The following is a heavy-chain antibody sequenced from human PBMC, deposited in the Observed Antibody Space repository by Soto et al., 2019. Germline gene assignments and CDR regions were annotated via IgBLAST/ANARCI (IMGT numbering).Heavy chain of an antibody. CDR3: ARDEIAAAGTYYYGMDV. J-gene: IGHJ6*02. CDR1: GFTVSTTY. CDR2: IYSGGST. V-gene: IGHV3-66*01. D-gene: IGHD6-13*01. Sequence: EVQLVESGGGLVQPGGSLRLSCAASGFTVSTTYMSWVRQAPGKGLEWVSLIYSGGSTYYADSVKGRFTISRDNSKNTVYLQMNSLRAEDTAVYYWARDEIAAAGTYYYGMDVWGQGTTVTVSS.